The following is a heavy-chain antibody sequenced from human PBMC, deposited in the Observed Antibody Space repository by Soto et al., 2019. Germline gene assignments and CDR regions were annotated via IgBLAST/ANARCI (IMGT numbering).Heavy chain of an antibody. J-gene: IGHJ6*02. CDR3: ARARYSYGLREYYYYYYGMDV. CDR1: GGTFSSYA. Sequence: GASVKVSCKASGGTFSSYAISWVRQAPGQGLEWMGGIIPIFGTANYAQKFQGRVTITADESTSTAYMELSSLRSEDTAVYYCARARYSYGLREYYYYYYGMDVWGQGTTVTVSS. D-gene: IGHD5-18*01. CDR2: IIPIFGTA. V-gene: IGHV1-69*13.